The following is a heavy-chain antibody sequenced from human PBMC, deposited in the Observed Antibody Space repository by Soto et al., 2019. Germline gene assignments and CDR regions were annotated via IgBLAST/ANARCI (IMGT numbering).Heavy chain of an antibody. CDR3: TTEPDIVLMVYAPDAFDI. CDR2: IKSKTDGGTT. D-gene: IGHD2-8*01. V-gene: IGHV3-15*07. CDR1: GFTFSNAW. J-gene: IGHJ3*02. Sequence: GGSLRLSCAASGFTFSNAWMNWVRQAPGKGLEWVGRIKSKTDGGTTDYAAPVKGRFTISRDDSKNTLYLQMNSLKTEDTAVYHCTTEPDIVLMVYAPDAFDIWGQGTMVTVSS.